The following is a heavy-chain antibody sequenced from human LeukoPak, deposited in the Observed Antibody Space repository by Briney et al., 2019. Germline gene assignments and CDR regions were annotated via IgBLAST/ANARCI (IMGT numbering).Heavy chain of an antibody. D-gene: IGHD3-22*01. J-gene: IGHJ4*02. V-gene: IGHV3-21*01. CDR1: GFTFSRYG. Sequence: GGSLRLSCAASGFTFSRYGMSWVRQAPGKGLQWVSSITSSSSYIYYADSVKGRFTISRDNAKNSLYLQMNSLRAEDTAVYYCARHVVAVGFDYWGQGTLVTVSS. CDR3: ARHVVAVGFDY. CDR2: ITSSSSYI.